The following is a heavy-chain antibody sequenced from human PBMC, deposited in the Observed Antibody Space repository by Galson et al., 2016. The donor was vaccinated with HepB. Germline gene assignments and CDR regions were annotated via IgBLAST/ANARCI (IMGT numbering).Heavy chain of an antibody. D-gene: IGHD1-1*01. Sequence: SLRLSCAASGFTFSSYPLHWVRQAPGKGLEWVAIISSDRSNTYYADSVKGLFTVSRDKSKNPLYLQMNSLRAEDTAVYYCARHRHSTLSKYYYDYAMDVWGQGTTVTVS. J-gene: IGHJ6*02. CDR2: ISSDRSNT. CDR3: ARHRHSTLSKYYYDYAMDV. CDR1: GFTFSSYP. V-gene: IGHV3-30-3*01.